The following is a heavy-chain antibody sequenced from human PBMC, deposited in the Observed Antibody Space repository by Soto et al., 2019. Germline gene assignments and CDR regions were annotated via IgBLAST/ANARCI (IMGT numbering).Heavy chain of an antibody. J-gene: IGHJ4*02. D-gene: IGHD3-3*01. V-gene: IGHV3-23*01. CDR3: AKPRGYDFWSGYYFDY. CDR1: GFTFSSYA. CDR2: ISGSGGST. Sequence: EVQLLESGGGLVQPGGSLRLSYAASGFTFSSYAMSWVRQAPGKGLEWVSAISGSGGSTYYADSVKGRFTISRDNSKNTLYLQMNSLRAEDTAVYYCAKPRGYDFWSGYYFDYWGQGTLVTVSS.